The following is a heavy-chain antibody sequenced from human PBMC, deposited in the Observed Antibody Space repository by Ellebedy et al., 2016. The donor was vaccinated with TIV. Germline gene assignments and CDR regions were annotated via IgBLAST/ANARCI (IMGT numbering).Heavy chain of an antibody. J-gene: IGHJ1*01. CDR1: GFTFSSYA. CDR2: IRGSGVST. D-gene: IGHD2-2*02. CDR3: AKDPGYCSSTSCYRYFQH. Sequence: GESLKISCAASGFTFSSYAMGWVRQAPGKGLEWVSAIRGSGVSTYYADSVKGRFTISRDNSKNTLYLQMNSLRAEDTAVYYCAKDPGYCSSTSCYRYFQHWGQGTLVTVSS. V-gene: IGHV3-23*01.